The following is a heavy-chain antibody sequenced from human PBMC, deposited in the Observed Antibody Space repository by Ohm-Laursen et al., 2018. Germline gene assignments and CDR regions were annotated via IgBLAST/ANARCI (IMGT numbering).Heavy chain of an antibody. D-gene: IGHD5-18*01. J-gene: IGHJ4*02. CDR3: ARVPKTAMVIH. CDR2: INSDGSST. V-gene: IGHV3-74*01. CDR1: GFTFSSYW. Sequence: SLRLSCAASGFTFSSYWMHWVRQAPGKGLVWVSRINSDGSSTSYADSVKGRFTISRDNSKNTLYLQMNSLRAEDTAVYYCARVPKTAMVIHWGQGTLVTVSS.